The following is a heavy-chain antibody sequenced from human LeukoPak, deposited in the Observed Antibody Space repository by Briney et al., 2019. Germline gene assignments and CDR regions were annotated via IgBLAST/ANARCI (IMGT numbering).Heavy chain of an antibody. J-gene: IGHJ4*02. D-gene: IGHD3-16*02. Sequence: SGGSLRLSCAASGFTFSTFNMNWVRQAPGKGLEWISYISPSNTPAYADSVKGRFTISRDNAKNSLYLQMNSLRAEDTAVYYCTRVVRLTTTYYDYVWGSYQVFDYWGQGTLVTVSS. CDR2: ISPSNTP. CDR1: GFTFSTFN. CDR3: TRVVRLTTTYYDYVWGSYQVFDY. V-gene: IGHV3-48*04.